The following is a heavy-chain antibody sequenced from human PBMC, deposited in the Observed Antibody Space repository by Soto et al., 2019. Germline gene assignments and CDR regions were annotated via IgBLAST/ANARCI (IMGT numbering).Heavy chain of an antibody. J-gene: IGHJ4*02. CDR1: GGSITTGGYY. CDR2: RYYSEST. V-gene: IGHV4-31*03. Sequence: SETLSLTCTVSGGSITTGGYYWSWIRQLPGKGLEGIGHRYYSESTYYNPSLKSRVSISLDTSKNQFSLKLSFVTAADTAMYYCARTKCSGGSCYSWSLDYWGQGTPVTVSS. D-gene: IGHD2-15*01. CDR3: ARTKCSGGSCYSWSLDY.